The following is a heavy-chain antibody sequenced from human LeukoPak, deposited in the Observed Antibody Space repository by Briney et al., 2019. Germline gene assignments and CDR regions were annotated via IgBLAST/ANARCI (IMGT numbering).Heavy chain of an antibody. CDR2: ISRNSGSI. D-gene: IGHD3-22*01. CDR1: GFTFDDYA. J-gene: IGHJ4*02. CDR3: AKDFEVVITSLFDY. V-gene: IGHV3-9*01. Sequence: GRSLRLSCAASGFTFDDYAMHWVRQAPGKGLEWVSGISRNSGSIGYADSVKGRFTISRDNAKNSLYLQMNSLRAEDTALYYCAKDFEVVITSLFDYWGQATLVTVSS.